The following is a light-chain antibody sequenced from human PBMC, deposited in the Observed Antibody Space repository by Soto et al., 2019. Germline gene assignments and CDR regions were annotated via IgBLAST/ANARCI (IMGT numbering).Light chain of an antibody. J-gene: IGKJ4*01. Sequence: EIVMTQSPATLSVSPGERATLSCRASQSVSSNLACYQQKPGQAHRLLIYGASTRATGIPARFSGSGSGTDFTLTISSLQSEDFAVYYCQQYNNWPPITFGGGTKVDIK. CDR2: GAS. V-gene: IGKV3-15*01. CDR3: QQYNNWPPIT. CDR1: QSVSSN.